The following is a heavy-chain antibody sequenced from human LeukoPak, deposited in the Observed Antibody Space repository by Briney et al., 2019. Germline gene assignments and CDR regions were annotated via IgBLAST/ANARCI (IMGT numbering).Heavy chain of an antibody. CDR3: ARDSRDYGSGSYWDV. D-gene: IGHD3-10*01. CDR2: ITGSIYFSGST. Sequence: SETLSLTCTVSGGSISTSYWNWIRQPPGKGLEWIGYITGSIYFSGSTKYDPSLESRVTMSVDTSKNQFSLTLSSVTAADTAVYYCARDSRDYGSGSYWDVWGQGTTVTVSS. J-gene: IGHJ6*02. V-gene: IGHV4-59*01. CDR1: GGSISTSY.